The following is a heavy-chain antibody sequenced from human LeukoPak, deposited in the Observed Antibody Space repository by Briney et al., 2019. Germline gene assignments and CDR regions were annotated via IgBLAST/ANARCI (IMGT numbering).Heavy chain of an antibody. Sequence: SVKVSCTASGGTFSSYAISWVRQAPGQGLEWMGGIIPIFGTANYAQKFQGRVTITADESTSTAYMELSSLRSDDTAVYYCARTNRELSGYYTRYYYMDVWGKGTTVTVSS. CDR2: IIPIFGTA. V-gene: IGHV1-69*01. J-gene: IGHJ6*03. CDR3: ARTNRELSGYYTRYYYMDV. D-gene: IGHD3-3*01. CDR1: GGTFSSYA.